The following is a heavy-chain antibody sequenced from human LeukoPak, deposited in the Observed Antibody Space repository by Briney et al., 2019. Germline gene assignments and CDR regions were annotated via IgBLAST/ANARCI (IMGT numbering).Heavy chain of an antibody. J-gene: IGHJ4*02. CDR1: GFTFSSYA. CDR2: ISGSGGST. CDR3: AKYRFGDFDYYPDLDY. V-gene: IGHV3-23*01. D-gene: IGHD3-10*01. Sequence: GGSLRLSCAASGFTFSSYAMSWVRQAPGKGLGWVSAISGSGGSTYYADSVKGRFTISRDNSKNTLFLQMNSLRAEDTAVYYCAKYRFGDFDYYPDLDYWGQGTLVTVSS.